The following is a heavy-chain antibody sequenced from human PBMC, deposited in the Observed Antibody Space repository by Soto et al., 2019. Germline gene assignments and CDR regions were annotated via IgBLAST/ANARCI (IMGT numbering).Heavy chain of an antibody. CDR3: ARDGGILWFGENWFDP. CDR1: GFTFSSYW. Sequence: PGGSLRLSCAASGFTFSSYWMSWVRQAPGKGLEWVANIKQDGSEKYYVDSVKGRFTISRDNAKNSLYLQMNSLRAEDTAVYYCARDGGILWFGENWFDPWGQGTLVTVSS. D-gene: IGHD3-10*01. J-gene: IGHJ5*02. V-gene: IGHV3-7*01. CDR2: IKQDGSEK.